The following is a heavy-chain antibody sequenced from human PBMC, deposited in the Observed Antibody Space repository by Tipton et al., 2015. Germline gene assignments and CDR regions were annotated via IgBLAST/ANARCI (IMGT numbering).Heavy chain of an antibody. V-gene: IGHV1-18*01. CDR1: GYSFTSQG. CDR2: ISTYNGNT. Sequence: QLVQSGAEVKKPGASVKVSCKASGYSFTSQGITWVRQAPGQGLEWMGWISTYNGNTNYAQNLQGRVTLTTDTSTSTAHMELRGLRSDDTAVYYCARGSNIVATPYYYGMDVWGQGTTVTVSS. D-gene: IGHD5-12*01. CDR3: ARGSNIVATPYYYGMDV. J-gene: IGHJ6*02.